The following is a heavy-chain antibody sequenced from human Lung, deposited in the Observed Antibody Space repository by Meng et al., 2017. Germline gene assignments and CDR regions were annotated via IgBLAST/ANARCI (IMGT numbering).Heavy chain of an antibody. CDR3: ARETLRELGLFHY. Sequence: QLQLQESGPRLVPPSGTLSLACAVSGDSITRTQWWSWLRQTPGKGLEWIGEISHSGSTVCRPSLQGRVSISLDKSNNEFSLKLTSVTAADTAVYYCARETLRELGLFHYWGQGILVTVSS. D-gene: IGHD1-7*01. CDR2: ISHSGST. J-gene: IGHJ4*02. V-gene: IGHV4-4*02. CDR1: GDSITRTQW.